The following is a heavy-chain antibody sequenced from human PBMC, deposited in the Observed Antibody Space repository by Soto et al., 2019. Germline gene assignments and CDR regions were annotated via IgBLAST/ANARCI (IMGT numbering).Heavy chain of an antibody. J-gene: IGHJ4*02. V-gene: IGHV1-69*05. Sequence: GASVKVSCKASGGTFSSYAISWVRQAPGQGLEWMGGIIPIFGTANYAQKLQGRVTMTTDTSTSTAYMELRSLRSDDTAVYYCASNEFWGQGTLVTVSS. CDR2: IIPIFGTA. CDR1: GGTFSSYA. CDR3: ASNEF. D-gene: IGHD1-1*01.